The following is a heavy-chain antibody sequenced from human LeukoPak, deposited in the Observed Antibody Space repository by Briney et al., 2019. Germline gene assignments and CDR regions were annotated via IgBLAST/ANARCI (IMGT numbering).Heavy chain of an antibody. Sequence: GGSLRLSCAGSGFTFSTYAMTWVRHAPGRGLEWVSSFIGNIGSTYYAQYVKGRFTISRDNRKNTLYLQMNSLRAEDTAVYYCAKRAEYFYDSSGYYSGWGQGTLVTVS. D-gene: IGHD3-22*01. J-gene: IGHJ4*02. CDR3: AKRAEYFYDSSGYYSG. V-gene: IGHV3-23*01. CDR1: GFTFSTYA. CDR2: FIGNIGST.